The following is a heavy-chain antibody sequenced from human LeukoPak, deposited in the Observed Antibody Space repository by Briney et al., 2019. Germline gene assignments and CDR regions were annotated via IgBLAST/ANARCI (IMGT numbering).Heavy chain of an antibody. CDR2: IYSGGTT. J-gene: IGHJ6*03. CDR3: ARVITTFGVVDVDYYMDV. V-gene: IGHV3-66*02. Sequence: PGGSLRLSCETSGVTVNRKYMNWVRQAPGQGLEWVSVIYSGGTTYYADSVKGRFTISRDNSKNTLNLQMNSLRAEDTAVYYCARVITTFGVVDVDYYMDVWGKGTTVTVSS. D-gene: IGHD3-3*01. CDR1: GVTVNRKY.